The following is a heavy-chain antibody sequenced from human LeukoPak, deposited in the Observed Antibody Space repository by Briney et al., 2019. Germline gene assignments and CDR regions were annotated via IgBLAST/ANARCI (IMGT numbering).Heavy chain of an antibody. D-gene: IGHD2-15*01. CDR2: IGYDGSNK. J-gene: IGHJ3*02. Sequence: PGGSLRLSCAASGFTFSSYGMHWVRQAPGKGLEWVAFIGYDGSNKYYADSMKGRFTISRDNAKNSLYLQMNSLRAEDTAVYYCARGKLLPDAFDIWGQGTMVTVSS. V-gene: IGHV3-30*02. CDR1: GFTFSSYG. CDR3: ARGKLLPDAFDI.